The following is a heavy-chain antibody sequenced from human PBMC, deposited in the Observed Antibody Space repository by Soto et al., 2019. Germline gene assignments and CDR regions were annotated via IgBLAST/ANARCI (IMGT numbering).Heavy chain of an antibody. V-gene: IGHV4-61*01. Sequence: QVQLQESGPGLVKPSETLSLSCTVSGASVGSGRYYWSWIRQPPGKGLEWIASVFNSGNTYFNPSLQSRVTLSVGTSKKQFSLKLRSITAADTGLYYCARGEPRRYFDSWGQGTMVTVSS. CDR3: ARGEPRRYFDS. J-gene: IGHJ4*02. CDR1: GASVGSGRYY. CDR2: VFNSGNT. D-gene: IGHD1-26*01.